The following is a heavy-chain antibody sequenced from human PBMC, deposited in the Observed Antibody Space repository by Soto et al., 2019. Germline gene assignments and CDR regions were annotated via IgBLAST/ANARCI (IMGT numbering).Heavy chain of an antibody. D-gene: IGHD6-19*01. Sequence: QVQLVESGGGVVQPGRSLRLSCAASGFTFSSYGMHWVRQAPGKGLEWVAVIWYDGSNKYYADSVQGRFTISRDNSKNTLYLQMISLRAEDTAVYYCARGGQWLDFWGQGTLVTV. CDR3: ARGGQWLDF. CDR1: GFTFSSYG. J-gene: IGHJ4*02. CDR2: IWYDGSNK. V-gene: IGHV3-33*01.